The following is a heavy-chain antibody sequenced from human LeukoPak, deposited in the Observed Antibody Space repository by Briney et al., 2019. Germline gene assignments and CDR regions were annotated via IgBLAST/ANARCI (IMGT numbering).Heavy chain of an antibody. CDR3: ARAKQWLARYYFDY. V-gene: IGHV4-31*03. CDR2: IYYSGST. D-gene: IGHD6-19*01. Sequence: PSETLSLTCTVSGGSISSGGYYWSWIRQHPGKGLEWIGYIYYSGSTYYNPSLKSRVTISVDTSKNQFSLKLSSVTAADTAVYYCARAKQWLARYYFDYWGQGTLVTVSS. CDR1: GGSISSGGYY. J-gene: IGHJ4*02.